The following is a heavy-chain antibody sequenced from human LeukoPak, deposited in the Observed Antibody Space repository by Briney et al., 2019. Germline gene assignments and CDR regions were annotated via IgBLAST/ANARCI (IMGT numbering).Heavy chain of an antibody. J-gene: IGHJ2*01. CDR2: IYYSGST. D-gene: IGHD3-10*01. V-gene: IGHV4-61*01. Sequence: SETLSLTCTVSGGSVSSGSYYWSWLRQRPGMGLEWVGYIYYSGSTNYNPSLKSRATISVDTSKNQYSLKLSSVTAADTAVYYCARVPYYYGSGTEYWYFDLWGRGTLVTVSS. CDR3: ARVPYYYGSGTEYWYFDL. CDR1: GGSVSSGSYY.